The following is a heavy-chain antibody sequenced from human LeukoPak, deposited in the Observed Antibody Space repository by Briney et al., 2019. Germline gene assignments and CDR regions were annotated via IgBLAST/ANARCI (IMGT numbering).Heavy chain of an antibody. CDR2: ISYSGNN. V-gene: IGHV4-39*07. Sequence: PSETLSLTCTVSGGSFSSSSYYWGWIRQPPGKGLEWIGSISYSGNNSHNPSVKSRVIMSVDTSKNQFSLALRSVTAADTAVYYCARSILRYYYNASGYYPYYFDYWGQGMLVTVSS. D-gene: IGHD3-22*01. CDR1: GGSFSSSSYY. J-gene: IGHJ4*02. CDR3: ARSILRYYYNASGYYPYYFDY.